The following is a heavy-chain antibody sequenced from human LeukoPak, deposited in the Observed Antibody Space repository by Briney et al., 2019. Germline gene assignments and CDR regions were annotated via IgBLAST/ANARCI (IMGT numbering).Heavy chain of an antibody. J-gene: IGHJ4*02. CDR1: GYTFTGYY. CDR2: INPNSGGT. D-gene: IGHD6-13*01. Sequence: ASVKVSCKASGYTFTGYYMHWVRQAPGQGLEWMGWINPNSGGTNYAQKFQGRVTMTRGTSISTAYMELSRLRSDDTAVYYCATIAAAGNSYYFDYWGQGTLVTVSS. V-gene: IGHV1-2*02. CDR3: ATIAAAGNSYYFDY.